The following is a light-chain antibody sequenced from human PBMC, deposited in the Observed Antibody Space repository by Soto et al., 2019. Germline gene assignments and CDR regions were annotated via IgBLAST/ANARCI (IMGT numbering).Light chain of an antibody. CDR3: QQRSNWLT. CDR2: DAS. CDR1: QSVSSY. V-gene: IGKV3-11*01. J-gene: IGKJ4*01. Sequence: IVLTQSPATLSLSPGERATLSCRASQSVSSYLAWYQQKPGKAPRLLIYDASNRATGIPARLSGSGSGTDFTLTIRSLEPEDFAVYYCQQRSNWLTFGGGTKVDIK.